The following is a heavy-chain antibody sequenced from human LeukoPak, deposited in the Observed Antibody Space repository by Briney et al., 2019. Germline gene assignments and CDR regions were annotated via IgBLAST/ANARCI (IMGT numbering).Heavy chain of an antibody. CDR1: GFTFSSYS. Sequence: PGGSLRLSCAASGFTFSSYSMNWVRQAPGKGLEWVSSISSSSSYIYYADSVKGRFTISRDNAKNSLYLQMNSLRAEDTAVYYCAKSPAFVLRYFDWSRHPPHFDYWGRGTLVTVSS. CDR3: AKSPAFVLRYFDWSRHPPHFDY. D-gene: IGHD3-9*01. J-gene: IGHJ4*02. CDR2: ISSSSSYI. V-gene: IGHV3-21*01.